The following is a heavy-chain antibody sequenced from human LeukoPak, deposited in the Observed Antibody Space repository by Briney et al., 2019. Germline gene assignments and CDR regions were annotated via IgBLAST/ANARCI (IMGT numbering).Heavy chain of an antibody. Sequence: GSPVKVSCKASGGTFSSYAISWVRQAPGQGLEWMGRIIPILGIANYAQKFQGRVTITPDKSTSTAYMELSSLRSEDTAVYYCARYYGSSGYLDYWGQGTLVTVSS. CDR2: IIPILGIA. CDR3: ARYYGSSGYLDY. D-gene: IGHD3-22*01. J-gene: IGHJ4*02. CDR1: GGTFSSYA. V-gene: IGHV1-69*04.